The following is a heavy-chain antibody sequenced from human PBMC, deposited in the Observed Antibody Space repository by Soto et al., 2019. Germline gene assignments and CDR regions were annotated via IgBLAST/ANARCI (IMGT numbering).Heavy chain of an antibody. J-gene: IGHJ4*02. V-gene: IGHV1-69*13. Sequence: SVKVSCKASGGTFSSYAISWVRQAPGQGLEWMGGIIPIFGTANYAQKFQGRVTITADESTSTAYMELSSLRSEDTAVYYCARAIWDGYNSFDYWGQGTLVTVSS. D-gene: IGHD5-12*01. CDR1: GGTFSSYA. CDR2: IIPIFGTA. CDR3: ARAIWDGYNSFDY.